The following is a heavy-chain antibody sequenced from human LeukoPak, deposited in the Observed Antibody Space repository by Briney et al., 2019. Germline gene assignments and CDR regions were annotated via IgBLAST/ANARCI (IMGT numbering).Heavy chain of an antibody. CDR1: GGSISNTNW. CDR3: ARESGAFSPFGF. J-gene: IGHJ4*02. V-gene: IGHV4-4*02. Sequence: PSQTLSLTCGVSGGSISNTNWWSWVRQPPGKGLEWIGEVHLSGASNYTPSLKSRVSMSIDKSRNQLSLELTSVTAADTAIYYCARESGAFSPFGFWGQGTLVTVSS. D-gene: IGHD1-26*01. CDR2: VHLSGAS.